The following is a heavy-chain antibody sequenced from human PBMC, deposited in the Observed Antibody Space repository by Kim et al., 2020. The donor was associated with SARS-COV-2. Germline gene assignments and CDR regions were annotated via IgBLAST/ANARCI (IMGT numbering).Heavy chain of an antibody. CDR1: GGSISGSSYH. V-gene: IGHV4-39*01. Sequence: SETLSLTCTVSGGSISGSSYHWGWFRQPPGKGLEWIGSYSYSGSTYYNPSLKSRVTMSVDTSKNQFSLKLSSVTAADTAVYYCARQFDYWGQGTLVTVSS. J-gene: IGHJ4*02. CDR2: YSYSGST. CDR3: ARQFDY.